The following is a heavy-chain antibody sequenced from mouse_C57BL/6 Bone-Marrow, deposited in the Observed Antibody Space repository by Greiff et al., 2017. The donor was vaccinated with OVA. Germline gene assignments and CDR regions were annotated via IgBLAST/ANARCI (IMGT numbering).Heavy chain of an antibody. CDR2: IDPSDSYT. D-gene: IGHD1-1*01. J-gene: IGHJ2*01. CDR3: AREGFITTVVAPFDD. Sequence: QVQLKQPGAELVMPGASVKLSCKASGYTFTSYWMHWVKQRPGQGLEWIGEIDPSDSYTNYNQTFKGKSTLTVDKSSSTAYMQLSSLTSEDSAVYYCAREGFITTVVAPFDDWGQGTTLTVSS. CDR1: GYTFTSYW. V-gene: IGHV1-69*01.